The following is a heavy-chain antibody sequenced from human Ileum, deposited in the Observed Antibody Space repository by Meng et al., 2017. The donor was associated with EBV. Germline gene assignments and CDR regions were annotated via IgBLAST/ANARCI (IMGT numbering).Heavy chain of an antibody. CDR2: INPNSGAT. Sequence: QVQLVQSGAEGKKPGASVKFSCKASGYTFTGYFMHWGRQAPGQGLEWMGRINPNSGATEYAQNFQGRVTMTRDTSISTAYMELSRLRSDDTAVYYCARDSRHCTSASCYSWYFDLWG. CDR3: ARDSRHCTSASCYSWYFDL. J-gene: IGHJ2*01. CDR1: GYTFTGYF. V-gene: IGHV1-2*06. D-gene: IGHD2-2*02.